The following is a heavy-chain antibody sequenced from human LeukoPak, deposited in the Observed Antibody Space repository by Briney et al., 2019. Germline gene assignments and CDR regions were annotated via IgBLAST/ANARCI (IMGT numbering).Heavy chain of an antibody. CDR3: ARYLGSSSSFDY. D-gene: IGHD6-6*01. V-gene: IGHV4-39*07. J-gene: IGHJ4*02. CDR1: GGSIGSSSYY. Sequence: SETLSLTCTVSGGSIGSSSYYWGWIRQPPGKGLEWIGSIYYSGSTYYKPSLKSRVTISVDTSKNQFSLKLSSVTAADTAVYYCARYLGSSSSFDYWGQGTLVTVSS. CDR2: IYYSGST.